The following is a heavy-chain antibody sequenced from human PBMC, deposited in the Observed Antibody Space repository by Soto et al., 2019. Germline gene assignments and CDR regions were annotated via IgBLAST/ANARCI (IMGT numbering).Heavy chain of an antibody. CDR2: ISYDGSNK. V-gene: IGHV3-30*03. J-gene: IGHJ3*02. D-gene: IGHD3-10*01. Sequence: GGSLRLSCAASGFTFSSYGMHWVRQAPGKGLEWVAVISYDGSNKYYADSVKGRFTISRDNSKNTLYLQMNSLRAEDTAVYYCARTEVTMVRGVIIFGAFDISGQGTMVTVSS. CDR1: GFTFSSYG. CDR3: ARTEVTMVRGVIIFGAFDI.